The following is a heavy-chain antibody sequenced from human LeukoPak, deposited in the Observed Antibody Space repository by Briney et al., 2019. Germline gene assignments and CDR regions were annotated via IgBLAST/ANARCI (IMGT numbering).Heavy chain of an antibody. V-gene: IGHV3-23*01. CDR3: AQDLSRRYYDVCYFDY. J-gene: IGHJ4*02. Sequence: PRGSLSLSCAASGFTFSSYAMSWVRQAPGKGLEWGSAITGSGGSTYYADSVKGRFTISRDNSKNTLYLQMHSLRAEDTAVYYCAQDLSRRYYDVCYFDYWGQGPLLTVSS. CDR1: GFTFSSYA. D-gene: IGHD3-16*01. CDR2: ITGSGGST.